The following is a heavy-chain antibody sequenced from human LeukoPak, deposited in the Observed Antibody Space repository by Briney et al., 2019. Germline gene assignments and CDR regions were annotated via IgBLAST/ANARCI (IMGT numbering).Heavy chain of an antibody. Sequence: GGSLRLSCAASGFTFSSYGMSWVRQAPGKGREWVSAISGSGGSTYYADSVKGRFTISRNNSKNTLYLQMNSLRAEDTAVYYCAAPYYYDSSGYYFSRPFDYWGQGTLVTVSS. V-gene: IGHV3-23*01. CDR1: GFTFSSYG. J-gene: IGHJ4*02. CDR3: AAPYYYDSSGYYFSRPFDY. D-gene: IGHD3-22*01. CDR2: ISGSGGST.